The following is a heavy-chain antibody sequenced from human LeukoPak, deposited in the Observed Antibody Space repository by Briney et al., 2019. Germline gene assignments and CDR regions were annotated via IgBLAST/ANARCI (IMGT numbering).Heavy chain of an antibody. CDR1: GFTFNRYA. J-gene: IGHJ4*02. D-gene: IGHD3-10*01. V-gene: IGHV3-23*01. CDR2: ITAGGGDT. Sequence: PGGSLRLSCAASGFTFNRYAMSWVRQAPGKVLEWVSAITAGGGDTYHADSVEGRFTISRDNSKNTLYLQMDSLRAEDTAVYYCAKGSRDSRPYYFDFWGQGTLVTVSS. CDR3: AKGSRDSRPYYFDF.